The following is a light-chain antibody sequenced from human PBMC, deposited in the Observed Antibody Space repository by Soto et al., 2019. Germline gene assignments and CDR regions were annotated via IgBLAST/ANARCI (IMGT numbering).Light chain of an antibody. Sequence: QSALTQPPSASGSPGQSVTISCTGTSSDVGLYNYVSWYQQHPGKAPKLVIYEVTKRPSGVPDRFSGSKSGNTASLTVSGLRAEDVADYYCSSYAGSNILYVFGTGTKVTVL. CDR3: SSYAGSNILYV. CDR1: SSDVGLYNY. J-gene: IGLJ1*01. CDR2: EVT. V-gene: IGLV2-8*01.